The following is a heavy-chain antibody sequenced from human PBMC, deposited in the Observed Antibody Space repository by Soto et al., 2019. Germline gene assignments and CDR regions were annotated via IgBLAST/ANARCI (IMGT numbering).Heavy chain of an antibody. J-gene: IGHJ5*02. V-gene: IGHV3-30-3*01. Sequence: QVQLVESGGGVAQPGRSLRLSCAASGFTFSDYAIHWVRQAPGKGLEWVAVVSYDGSNKYYADSVKGRFSISRENSKNTLYLQMNSLRAEDTAVYYCARGLPRMTNRSWFDPWGQGTLVTVSS. CDR3: ARGLPRMTNRSWFDP. CDR2: VSYDGSNK. CDR1: GFTFSDYA. D-gene: IGHD4-17*01.